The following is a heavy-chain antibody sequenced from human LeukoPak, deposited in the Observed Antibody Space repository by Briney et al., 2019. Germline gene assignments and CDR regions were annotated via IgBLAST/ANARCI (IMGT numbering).Heavy chain of an antibody. J-gene: IGHJ5*02. Sequence: SETLSLTCTVSGGSISSYYWSWIRQPAGRGLEWVGRIYTSGSTNYNPSLKSRVTMSVDTSKNQFSLKLSSVTAADTAVYYCARENSGYYDFWSGYSQNWIDPWGQGTLVTVSS. V-gene: IGHV4-4*07. D-gene: IGHD3-3*01. CDR3: ARENSGYYDFWSGYSQNWIDP. CDR1: GGSISSYY. CDR2: IYTSGST.